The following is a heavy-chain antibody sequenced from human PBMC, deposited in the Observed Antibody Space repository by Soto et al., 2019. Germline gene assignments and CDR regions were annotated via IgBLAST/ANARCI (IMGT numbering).Heavy chain of an antibody. CDR2: ISSSSSDI. Sequence: PGGSLRLSCAASGFTFSSYSMNWVRQAPGKGLEWVSSISSSSSDIYYADSVKGRFTISRDNAKNSLYLQMNSLSAENTAVYYCAKCGPGDYGVPFFDYWGQGTLVTVSS. J-gene: IGHJ4*02. CDR3: AKCGPGDYGVPFFDY. V-gene: IGHV3-21*01. CDR1: GFTFSSYS. D-gene: IGHD4-17*01.